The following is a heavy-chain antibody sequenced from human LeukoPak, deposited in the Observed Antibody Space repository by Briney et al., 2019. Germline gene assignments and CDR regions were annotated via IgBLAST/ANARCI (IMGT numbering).Heavy chain of an antibody. V-gene: IGHV1-69*13. D-gene: IGHD5-18*01. CDR1: RGTFSSYA. CDR3: ARPQRGYSYSAFDI. CDR2: IIPIFGTA. J-gene: IGHJ3*02. Sequence: SVKVSCKASRGTFSSYAISWVRHAPGQGLEWMGRIIPIFGTANYAQQFQGRVTITPDESTSTAYMELSSLRSEDTAVYYCARPQRGYSYSAFDIWGQGTMVTVSS.